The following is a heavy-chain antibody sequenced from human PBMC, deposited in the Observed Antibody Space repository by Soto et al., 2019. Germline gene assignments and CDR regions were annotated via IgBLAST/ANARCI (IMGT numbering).Heavy chain of an antibody. Sequence: SETLSLTCAVYGGSFSGYYWSWIRQPPGKGLEWIGEINHSGSTNYNPSLKSRVTISVDTSKNQFSLKLSSVTAADTAVYYCARGTKYYYQGMDVWGQGTTVTASS. CDR1: GGSFSGYY. CDR3: ARGTKYYYQGMDV. CDR2: INHSGST. V-gene: IGHV4-34*01. J-gene: IGHJ6*02.